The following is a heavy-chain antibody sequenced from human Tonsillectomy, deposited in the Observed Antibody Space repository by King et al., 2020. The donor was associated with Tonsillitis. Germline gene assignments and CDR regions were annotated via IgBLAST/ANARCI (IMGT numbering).Heavy chain of an antibody. CDR1: GYSFNTYW. J-gene: IGHJ6*02. Sequence: VQLVESGAEVKKPGESLKISCKGSGYSFNTYWIAWVRQMPGKGLEWLGLIYPGDSDSRYSPSFRGQVTFSADTSISTAYLQWSSRKASDTAIYYCARQGDTACLYSSCWDVWGQGTAVTVSS. V-gene: IGHV5-51*01. D-gene: IGHD6-19*01. CDR3: ARQGDTACLYSSCWDV. CDR2: IYPGDSDS.